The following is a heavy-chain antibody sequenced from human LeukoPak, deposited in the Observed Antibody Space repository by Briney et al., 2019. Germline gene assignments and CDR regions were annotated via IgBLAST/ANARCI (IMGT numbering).Heavy chain of an antibody. D-gene: IGHD3-10*01. V-gene: IGHV4-38-2*02. CDR3: ARHSYGSGSYYRY. Sequence: PSETLSLACTVSGYSISSGYYWGWIRQPPGKGLEWIGEINHSGSTNYNPSLKSRVTISVDTSKNQFSLKLSSVTAADTAVYYCARHSYGSGSYYRYWGKGTTVTISS. CDR2: INHSGST. CDR1: GYSISSGYY. J-gene: IGHJ6*04.